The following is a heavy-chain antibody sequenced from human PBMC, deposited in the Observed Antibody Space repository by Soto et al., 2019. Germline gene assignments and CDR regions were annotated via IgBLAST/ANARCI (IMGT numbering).Heavy chain of an antibody. Sequence: ASVKVSGKASGYTFTGYYMHWVRQAPGQGLEWMGWINPNSGGTNYAQIFQGWVTMTRDTSISTAYMELSRLRSDDTAVYYCATSRVSIAVAGETEYYFDYWGQGTLVTVSS. V-gene: IGHV1-2*04. CDR3: ATSRVSIAVAGETEYYFDY. CDR1: GYTFTGYY. D-gene: IGHD6-19*01. J-gene: IGHJ4*02. CDR2: INPNSGGT.